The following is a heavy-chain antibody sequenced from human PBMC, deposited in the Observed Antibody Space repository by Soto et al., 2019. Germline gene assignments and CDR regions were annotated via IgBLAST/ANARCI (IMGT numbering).Heavy chain of an antibody. J-gene: IGHJ4*02. CDR3: AKGGSSSWYTPLDY. CDR1: GFTFSSYA. D-gene: IGHD6-13*01. CDR2: ISGSGGST. V-gene: IGHV3-23*01. Sequence: GGSLRLSCAASGFTFSSYAMSWVRQAPGKGLEWVSAISGSGGSTYYADSVKGRFTISRDNSKNTLYLQMNSLRAEDTAVYYCAKGGSSSWYTPLDYWGQGTLVTVSS.